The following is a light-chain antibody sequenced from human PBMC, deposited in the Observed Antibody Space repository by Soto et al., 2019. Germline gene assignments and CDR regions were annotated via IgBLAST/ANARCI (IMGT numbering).Light chain of an antibody. V-gene: IGLV2-11*01. CDR2: NVN. J-gene: IGLJ1*01. CDR3: CSYADGSIYF. CDR1: SSDVGSYDY. Sequence: QSALIQPPSVSGSPGQSVTISCTGTSSDVGSYDYVSWYQQHPGTVPKPMIYNVNTQPSGVPDRFSGSKSGNTASMTISGLQAEDEADYYCCSYADGSIYFFGTGTKVTVL.